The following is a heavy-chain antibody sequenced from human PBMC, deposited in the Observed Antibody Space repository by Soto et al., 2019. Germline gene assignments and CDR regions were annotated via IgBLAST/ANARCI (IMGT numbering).Heavy chain of an antibody. V-gene: IGHV4-31*03. Sequence: SETLSLTCNVSGDSISSGRYYWSWIRQHPEKGLEWIGYIYYSGTAQYSPSFKSRITMSVDTSKSQFSLKLTSVTAADTAIYYCSRESAGSGKNNWFDPWGQGTLVTVSS. CDR1: GDSISSGRYY. CDR3: SRESAGSGKNNWFDP. CDR2: IYYSGTA. D-gene: IGHD3-10*01. J-gene: IGHJ5*02.